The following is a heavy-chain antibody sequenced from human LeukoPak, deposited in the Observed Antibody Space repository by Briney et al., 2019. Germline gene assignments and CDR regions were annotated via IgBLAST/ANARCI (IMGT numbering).Heavy chain of an antibody. Sequence: ASVKVSCKASGYTFTSYGISWVRQAPGQGLEWMGWISAYNGNTNYAQKLQGRVTMTTDTSTSTAYMELRSLRSDDTAVYYCALRYYYGSGNLPFYFDYWGQGTLVTVSS. D-gene: IGHD3-10*01. CDR1: GYTFTSYG. CDR2: ISAYNGNT. CDR3: ALRYYYGSGNLPFYFDY. V-gene: IGHV1-18*04. J-gene: IGHJ4*02.